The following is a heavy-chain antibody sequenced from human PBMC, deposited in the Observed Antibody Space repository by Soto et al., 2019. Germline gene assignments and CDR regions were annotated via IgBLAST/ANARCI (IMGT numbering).Heavy chain of an antibody. Sequence: SETLSLTCTVSGGSISSYYWSWIRQPPGKGLEWIGYIYYSGSTNYNPSLKSRVTISVDTSKNQFSLKLSSVTAADTAVYYCARRVSDFWSGSEWFDPWGQGTLVTVSS. CDR3: ARRVSDFWSGSEWFDP. V-gene: IGHV4-59*08. CDR2: IYYSGST. J-gene: IGHJ5*02. CDR1: GGSISSYY. D-gene: IGHD3-3*01.